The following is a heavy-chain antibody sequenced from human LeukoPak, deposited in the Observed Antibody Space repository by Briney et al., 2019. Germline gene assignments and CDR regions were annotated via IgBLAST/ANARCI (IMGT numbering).Heavy chain of an antibody. CDR3: ARDHSAVTAGFDY. J-gene: IGHJ4*02. Sequence: ASVKVSCKASGYTFTSYDIRWVRQAPGQRLEWMGWINAGNGNTKYSQKFQGRVTITRDTSASTAYMELSSLRSEDTAVYYCARDHSAVTAGFDYWGQGTLVTVSS. CDR2: INAGNGNT. D-gene: IGHD2-21*02. CDR1: GYTFTSYD. V-gene: IGHV1-3*01.